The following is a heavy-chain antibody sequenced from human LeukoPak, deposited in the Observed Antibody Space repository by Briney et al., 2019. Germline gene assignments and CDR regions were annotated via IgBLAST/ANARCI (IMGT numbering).Heavy chain of an antibody. CDR2: VYHTGSP. J-gene: IGHJ4*02. D-gene: IGHD2-15*01. CDR1: GYSISNDYY. V-gene: IGHV4-38-2*01. Sequence: SETLSLTCVVSGYSISNDYYWGWIRQPPGKGLEWIGSVYHTGSPYYNPSLKSRVTISVDTSKNQLSLKLRSVTAADTAVYYCARGGIVVAVYSDFWGKGTLVTVSS. CDR3: ARGGIVVAVYSDF.